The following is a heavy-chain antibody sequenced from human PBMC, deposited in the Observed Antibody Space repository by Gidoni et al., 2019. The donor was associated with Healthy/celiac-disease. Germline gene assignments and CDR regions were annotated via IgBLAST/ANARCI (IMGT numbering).Heavy chain of an antibody. Sequence: TFSSYGMHWVRQAPGKGLEWVAVISYDGSNKYYADSVKGRFTISRDNSKNTLYLQMNSLRAEDTAVYYCAKDDLYDYDFWSGYYWDYYYGMDVWGQGTTVTVSS. J-gene: IGHJ6*02. D-gene: IGHD3-3*01. V-gene: IGHV3-30*18. CDR2: ISYDGSNK. CDR3: AKDDLYDYDFWSGYYWDYYYGMDV. CDR1: TFSSYG.